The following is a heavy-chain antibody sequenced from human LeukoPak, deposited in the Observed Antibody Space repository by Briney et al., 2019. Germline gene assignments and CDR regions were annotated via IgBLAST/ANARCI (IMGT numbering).Heavy chain of an antibody. CDR2: INHSGST. J-gene: IGHJ1*01. CDR1: GGSFSGYY. V-gene: IGHV4-34*01. CDR3: ARGLSAWSLHEYFQH. Sequence: PSETLSLTCAVYGGSFSGYYWSWIRQPPGKGLEWIGEINHSGSTNYNLSLKSRVTISVDTSKNQFSLKLSSVTVADTAVYYCARGLSAWSLHEYFQHWGQGTLVTVSS. D-gene: IGHD3-16*02.